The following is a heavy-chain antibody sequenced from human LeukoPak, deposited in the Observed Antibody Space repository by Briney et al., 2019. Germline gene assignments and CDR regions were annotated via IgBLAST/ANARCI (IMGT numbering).Heavy chain of an antibody. D-gene: IGHD3-22*01. CDR3: ARYYYDSSGYSD. Sequence: GASVNVSCKASGYTFTGYYMHWVRQAPGQGLEWMGWINPNSGGTNYAQKFQGRVTMTRDTSISTAYMELSRLRSDDTAVYYCARYYYDSSGYSDWGQGTLVTVSS. CDR1: GYTFTGYY. V-gene: IGHV1-2*02. J-gene: IGHJ4*02. CDR2: INPNSGGT.